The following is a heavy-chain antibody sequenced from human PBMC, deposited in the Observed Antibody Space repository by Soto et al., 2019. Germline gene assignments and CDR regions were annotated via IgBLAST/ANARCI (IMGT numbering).Heavy chain of an antibody. Sequence: PLVQSGVEMKNPGASVKDSCKASGYTFTSYGISWVRQAPGQGLEWMGWISGFNDDTNHAQKFQGRVTVTKDTSTSTAYMQLSTIKSDDTAMYYCARSGSYYPARNWFGPWGQGTLVIVSS. D-gene: IGHD2-21*01. J-gene: IGHJ5*02. V-gene: IGHV1-18*01. CDR1: GYTFTSYG. CDR2: ISGFNDDT. CDR3: ARSGSYYPARNWFGP.